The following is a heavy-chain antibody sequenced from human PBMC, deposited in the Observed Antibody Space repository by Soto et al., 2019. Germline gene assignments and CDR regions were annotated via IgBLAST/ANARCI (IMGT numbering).Heavy chain of an antibody. D-gene: IGHD6-6*01. CDR3: AKEGESSIAEDY. J-gene: IGHJ4*02. CDR1: AFTFSSYA. Sequence: GGSLRLSCAASAFTFSSYAMSWVRQAPGKGLEWVSAISDSGGSTYYADSVKGRFTISRDNSKNTLYLQMNSLRAEDTAVYYCAKEGESSIAEDYWGQGTLVTVSS. V-gene: IGHV3-23*01. CDR2: ISDSGGST.